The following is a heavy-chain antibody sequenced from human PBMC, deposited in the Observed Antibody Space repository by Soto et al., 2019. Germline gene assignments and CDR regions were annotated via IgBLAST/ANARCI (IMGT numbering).Heavy chain of an antibody. CDR2: IGAYNGDT. CDR3: AADLTGYDILTGYYCPDAFDI. Sequence: ASVKVPCKASGYTFTNYGITWVRQAPGQGLEWMGGIGAYNGDTHYTQRLQGRVTMTTDTSTSTAYMELSSLRSEDTAVYYCAADLTGYDILTGYYCPDAFDIWGQGTMVTVSS. CDR1: GYTFTNYG. J-gene: IGHJ3*02. D-gene: IGHD3-9*01. V-gene: IGHV1-18*01.